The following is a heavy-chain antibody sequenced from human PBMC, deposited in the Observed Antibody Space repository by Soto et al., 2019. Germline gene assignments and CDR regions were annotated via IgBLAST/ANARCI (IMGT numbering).Heavy chain of an antibody. J-gene: IGHJ6*02. CDR1: GGSFSGYY. CDR3: ASLPRGAIAAAGTRLNYYYYYGMDV. Sequence: SETLSLTCAVYGGSFSGYYWSWIRQPPGKGLEWIGEINHSGSTNYNPSLKSRVTISVDTSKNQFSLKLSSVTAADTAVYYCASLPRGAIAAAGTRLNYYYYYGMDVWGQGTTVTVSS. CDR2: INHSGST. D-gene: IGHD6-13*01. V-gene: IGHV4-34*01.